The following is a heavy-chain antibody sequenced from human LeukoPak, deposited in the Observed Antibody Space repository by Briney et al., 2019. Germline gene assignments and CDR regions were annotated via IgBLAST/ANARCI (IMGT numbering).Heavy chain of an antibody. CDR1: GYTFTTYY. CDR3: ARGIVVVPAAPNYYYYYGMDV. D-gene: IGHD2-2*01. Sequence: ASVKVSCKASGYTFTTYYMHWVRQAPGQGLEWMGMINPSGGSTSYAQKFQGRVTMTRGTSTSTAYMELSSLRSEDTAVYYCARGIVVVPAAPNYYYYYGMDVWGQGTTVTVSS. J-gene: IGHJ6*02. CDR2: INPSGGST. V-gene: IGHV1-46*01.